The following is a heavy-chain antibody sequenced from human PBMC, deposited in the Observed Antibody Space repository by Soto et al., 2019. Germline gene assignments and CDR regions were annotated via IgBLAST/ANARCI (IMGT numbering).Heavy chain of an antibody. CDR3: ARASGSYDISGYYGTFYNYGLDV. CDR1: EFTFSDYN. CDR2: ISGSGYTI. Sequence: EVQLVESGGGLVQPGGSLRLSCTASEFTFSDYNMNWVRQAPGKGLEWVAYISGSGYTIYYGDSVQGRFTISSDNAQNSLYLQMNSLRDEDTAVYSCARASGSYDISGYYGTFYNYGLDVWGQGTTVIVSS. D-gene: IGHD3-22*01. V-gene: IGHV3-48*02. J-gene: IGHJ6*02.